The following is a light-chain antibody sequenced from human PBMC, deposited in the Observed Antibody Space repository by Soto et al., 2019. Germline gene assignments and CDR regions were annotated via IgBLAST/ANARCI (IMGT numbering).Light chain of an antibody. CDR3: QEYTLSSCT. CDR2: DVS. CDR1: QSVSGW. J-gene: IGKJ1*01. V-gene: IGKV1-5*01. Sequence: DIQMTQSPSTLSASVGDTVTVTCRASQSVSGWLAWYQQKPGEAPKLLIYDVSSLESGVPSRFSGSGSGTEFTLAISSLQPDDFGTYYCQEYTLSSCTSGQGTKFDIK.